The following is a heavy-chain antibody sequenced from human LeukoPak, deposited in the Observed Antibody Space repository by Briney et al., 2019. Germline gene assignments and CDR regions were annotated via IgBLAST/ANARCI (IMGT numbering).Heavy chain of an antibody. V-gene: IGHV3-30*18. J-gene: IGHJ4*02. D-gene: IGHD4-17*01. CDR3: AKGGASVTRYVDY. CDR1: GFTFSSYS. CDR2: MSNSGENT. Sequence: GGSLRLSCAASGFTFSSYSMQWVRQTPGKGLEWVGIMSNSGENTFYGEAVKGRFTISRDNSQDTLYLQMNSLRPEDTAVYYCAKGGASVTRYVDYWGQGTLVTVSS.